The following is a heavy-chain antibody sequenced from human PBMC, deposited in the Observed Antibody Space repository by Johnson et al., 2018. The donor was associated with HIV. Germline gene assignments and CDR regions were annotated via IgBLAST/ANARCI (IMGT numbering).Heavy chain of an antibody. D-gene: IGHD3-3*01. J-gene: IGHJ3*02. V-gene: IGHV3-30-3*01. Sequence: ESGGGVVQPGRSLRLSCAASGFTFSSYAMHWVRQAPGKGLEWVAVISYDGSNKYYADSVKGRFTISRDNSKNTLYLQMNSLRAEDTAVYYCARGSYNFWSGEREAFDIWGQGTMVTVSP. CDR1: GFTFSSYA. CDR2: ISYDGSNK. CDR3: ARGSYNFWSGEREAFDI.